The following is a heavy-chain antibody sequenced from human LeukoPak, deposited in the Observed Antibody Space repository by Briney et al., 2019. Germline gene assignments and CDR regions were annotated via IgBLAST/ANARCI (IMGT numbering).Heavy chain of an antibody. D-gene: IGHD3-10*01. J-gene: IGHJ4*02. CDR3: ARVNYGSGSYTYYFDY. CDR2: ISTSGSTI. V-gene: IGHV3-48*03. CDR1: GFTFSSYE. Sequence: PGGSLRLSCAASGFTFSSYEMSWVRQAPGKGLEWVSDISTSGSTIYYADSVKGRFTISRDNAKNSLYLQMNSLRAEDTALYYCARVNYGSGSYTYYFDYWGQGTLVTVSS.